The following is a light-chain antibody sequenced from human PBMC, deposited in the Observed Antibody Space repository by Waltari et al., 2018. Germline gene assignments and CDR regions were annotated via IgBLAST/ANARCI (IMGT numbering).Light chain of an antibody. CDR1: SSAVGSHDY. CDR2: DVS. CDR3: CSYGGTYSWV. J-gene: IGLJ3*02. Sequence: QSALTQTRSVSGSPGQSVTIYFTGPSSAVGSHDYVSWSQQHPVKAPNRRIYDVSKRPSGVPDRFSGSKSGNTASLTISGLQAEDEADYYCCSYGGTYSWVFGGGTKLTVL. V-gene: IGLV2-11*01.